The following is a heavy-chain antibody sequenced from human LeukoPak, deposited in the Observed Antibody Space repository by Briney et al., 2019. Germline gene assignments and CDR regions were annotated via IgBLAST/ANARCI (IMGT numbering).Heavy chain of an antibody. V-gene: IGHV3-30*02. CDR1: GFTFSSYG. D-gene: IGHD6-19*01. CDR3: AKGGMMAVARLDY. J-gene: IGHJ4*02. Sequence: GGSLRLSCAASGFTFSSYGMHWVRQAPGKGVEWVAFIRYDGSNKYYADSVKGRFTISRDNSKNTLYLQMNSLRAEDTAVYYCAKGGMMAVARLDYWGQGTLVTVSS. CDR2: IRYDGSNK.